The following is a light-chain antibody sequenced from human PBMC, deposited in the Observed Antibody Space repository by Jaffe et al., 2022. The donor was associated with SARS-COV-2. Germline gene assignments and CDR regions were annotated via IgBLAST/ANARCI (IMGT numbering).Light chain of an antibody. CDR3: QQYSNWPIT. Sequence: DIVMTQSPATLSVSPGERATLSCRASQSIDNKLAWYQQKPGQAPRLLIHGASTRATNIPATFSGSGTGTEFTLTISSLQSEDFAVYYCQQYSNWPITFGGGTKVEIE. CDR2: GAS. J-gene: IGKJ4*01. V-gene: IGKV3-15*01. CDR1: QSIDNK.